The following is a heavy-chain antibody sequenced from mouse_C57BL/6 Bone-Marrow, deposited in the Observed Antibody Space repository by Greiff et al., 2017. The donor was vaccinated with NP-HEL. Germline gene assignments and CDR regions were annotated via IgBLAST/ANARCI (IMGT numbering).Heavy chain of an antibody. V-gene: IGHV1-72*01. CDR3: ARAEDYGTLHRVYAMDY. CDR2: IDPNSGGT. Sequence: QVQLQQPGAELVKPGASVKLSCKASGYTFTSYWMHWVKQRPGRGLEWIGRIDPNSGGTKYNEKFKSKATLTVDKPSSTAYMQLSSLTSEDSAVYYCARAEDYGTLHRVYAMDYWGQGTSVTVSS. CDR1: GYTFTSYW. D-gene: IGHD1-1*01. J-gene: IGHJ4*01.